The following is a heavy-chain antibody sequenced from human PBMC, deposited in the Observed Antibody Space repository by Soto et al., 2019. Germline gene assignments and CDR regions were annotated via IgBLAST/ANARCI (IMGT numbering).Heavy chain of an antibody. CDR1: GFTVSGNY. CDR2: IYTGGYT. CDR3: AREPRWSSSSGDAFDL. D-gene: IGHD6-13*01. Sequence: EVQLVESGGGLIQPGGSLRLSCAASGFTVSGNYMSWVRQAPGKGLEWVSVIYTGGYTFYADSVKGRFTISRDNSKNTLYLQMNSLRAEDTAVYYCAREPRWSSSSGDAFDLWGQGTRVTVSS. J-gene: IGHJ3*01. V-gene: IGHV3-53*01.